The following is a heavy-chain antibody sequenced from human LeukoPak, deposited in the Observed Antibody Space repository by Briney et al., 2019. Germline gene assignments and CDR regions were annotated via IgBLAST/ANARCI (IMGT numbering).Heavy chain of an antibody. CDR1: GYSFASYW. D-gene: IGHD5-12*01. CDR2: IYPGDSDT. J-gene: IGHJ3*02. V-gene: IGHV5-51*01. CDR3: ARVSRHSGYEGDAFDI. Sequence: RGESLKISCKGSGYSFASYWIGWVRQMPGKGLEWMGIIYPGDSDTRYSPSFQGQVTISADKSISTAYLQWSSLKASDTAMYYCARVSRHSGYEGDAFDIWGQGTKVTVSS.